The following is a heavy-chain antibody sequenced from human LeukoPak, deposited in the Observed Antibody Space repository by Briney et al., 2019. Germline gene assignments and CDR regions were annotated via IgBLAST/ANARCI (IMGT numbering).Heavy chain of an antibody. CDR1: GFSFSSFW. CDR2: INSDGTTT. V-gene: IGHV3-74*01. Sequence: GGSLRLSCAASGFSFSSFWMHWVRQVPGKGLVWVSGINSDGTTTGYADSVKGRFTIARDNSKKTVSLQMNNLRVDDTAVYYCARVQFQWFDPWGPGTLVTVSS. D-gene: IGHD6-19*01. CDR3: ARVQFQWFDP. J-gene: IGHJ5*02.